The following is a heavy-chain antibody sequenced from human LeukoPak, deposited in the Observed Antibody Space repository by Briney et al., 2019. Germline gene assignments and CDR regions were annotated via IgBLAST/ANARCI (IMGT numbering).Heavy chain of an antibody. J-gene: IGHJ4*02. CDR3: ARAVGSFDWLPLFDY. CDR2: IYHSGIT. D-gene: IGHD3-9*01. Sequence: SETLSLTCTVSGYSIRSGFYWGWIRQSPGKGLEWIGNIYHSGITYYTPSLKSRVTISVDTSKNQFYLKLSSVTAADTAVYYCARAVGSFDWLPLFDYWGQGTLVTVSS. V-gene: IGHV4-38-2*02. CDR1: GYSIRSGFY.